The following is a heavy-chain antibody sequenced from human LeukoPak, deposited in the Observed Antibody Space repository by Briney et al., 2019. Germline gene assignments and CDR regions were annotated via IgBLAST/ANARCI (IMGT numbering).Heavy chain of an antibody. CDR2: TLYDGSS. D-gene: IGHD3-9*01. V-gene: IGHV4-39*01. CDR3: ASLAMTGADGRGYLDN. Sequence: SETPSLTCTISGGSIISSSHYWGWIRQPPGKGLEWIGSVIGSTLYDGSSGYNPALHIRLTISVDTSKNQFSLRLRSVTAADTAIYFCASLAMTGADGRGYLDNWGQGTPVTVSS. CDR1: GGSIISSSHY. J-gene: IGHJ4*02.